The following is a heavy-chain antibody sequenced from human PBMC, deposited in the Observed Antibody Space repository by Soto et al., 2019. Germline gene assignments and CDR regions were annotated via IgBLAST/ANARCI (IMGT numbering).Heavy chain of an antibody. V-gene: IGHV3-53*01. CDR3: ARHRHPRGTVGATSPLDP. J-gene: IGHJ5*02. CDR1: GFSVSSNY. Sequence: VSVRLSCAISGFSVSSNYLSWVRQAPGKGLEWVSVHYSGGSTYYADSVQGRFTISRDKSNNTLYLQMRRVRAEDTAVYFCARHRHPRGTVGATSPLDPWGQGTQVTVSS. CDR2: HYSGGST. D-gene: IGHD1-26*01.